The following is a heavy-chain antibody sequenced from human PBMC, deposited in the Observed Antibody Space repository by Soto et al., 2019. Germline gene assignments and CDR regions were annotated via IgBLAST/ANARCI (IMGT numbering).Heavy chain of an antibody. CDR2: VHYSGNT. CDR1: GGSISSSSYF. D-gene: IGHD3-10*01. J-gene: IGHJ4*02. V-gene: IGHV4-39*01. Sequence: LSLTCTVSGGSISSSSYFWGWVRQPPGKGLEWVGAVHYSGNTNYNPSLQSRVSISVDTSQNHFSLRLGSVTAADTAVYYCARHRWGSGSYSGLLDFWGQGALVTVSS. CDR3: ARHRWGSGSYSGLLDF.